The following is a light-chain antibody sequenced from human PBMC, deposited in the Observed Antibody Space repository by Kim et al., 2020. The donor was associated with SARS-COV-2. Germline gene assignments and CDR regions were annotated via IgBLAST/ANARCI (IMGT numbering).Light chain of an antibody. CDR2: RNN. CDR1: TSDIGSNY. CDR3: ATWDDSLNGPL. V-gene: IGLV1-47*01. Sequence: GQRVTISCSGSTSDIGSNYVYWYQQLPGTAPKLLIYRNNQRPSGVPDRFSVSKSGTSASLAISGLRPDDEADYYCATWDDSLNGPLFGGGTQLTVL. J-gene: IGLJ3*02.